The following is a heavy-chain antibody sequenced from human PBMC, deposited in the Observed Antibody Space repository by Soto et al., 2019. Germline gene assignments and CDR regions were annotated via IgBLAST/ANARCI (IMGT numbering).Heavy chain of an antibody. D-gene: IGHD3-22*01. Sequence: QVQLVQSGAEVKKPGASVKVSCKASGYTFTSYAMHWVLQAPGQRLEWMGWINAGNGNTKYSQKFQGRVTITRDTSASTAYMELSSLRSEDTAVYYCAKDYYDSSGYYPPALLFDYWGQGTLVTVSS. V-gene: IGHV1-3*01. CDR1: GYTFTSYA. J-gene: IGHJ4*02. CDR2: INAGNGNT. CDR3: AKDYYDSSGYYPPALLFDY.